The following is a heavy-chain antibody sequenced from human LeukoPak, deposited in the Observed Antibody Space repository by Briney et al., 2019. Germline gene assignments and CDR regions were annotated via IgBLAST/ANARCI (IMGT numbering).Heavy chain of an antibody. CDR3: ARLNYYDSSGYSPVDAFDI. Sequence: SETLSLTXTVSGGSLSSSSYYWGWIRQPPGKGLEWIGSIYYSGSTYYNPSLKSRVTISVDTSKNQFSLKLSSVTAADTAVYYCARLNYYDSSGYSPVDAFDIWGQGTMVTVSS. V-gene: IGHV4-39*01. J-gene: IGHJ3*02. CDR1: GGSLSSSSYY. CDR2: IYYSGST. D-gene: IGHD3-22*01.